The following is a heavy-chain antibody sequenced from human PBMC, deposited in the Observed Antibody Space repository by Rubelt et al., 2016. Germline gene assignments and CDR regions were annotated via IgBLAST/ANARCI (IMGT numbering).Heavy chain of an antibody. CDR1: GGSFSGYY. CDR2: FNHSGST. Sequence: QVQLQQRGAGLLKPSETLSLTCAVYGGSFSGYYWSWIRQPPGKGLEWIGDFNHSGSTNYNPSLKSRVTLSVDPSKNQFSLKLSSVTAADTAVYYCARSAGYDILTGYSPFDYWGQGTLVTVSS. V-gene: IGHV4-34*01. D-gene: IGHD3-9*01. CDR3: ARSAGYDILTGYSPFDY. J-gene: IGHJ4*02.